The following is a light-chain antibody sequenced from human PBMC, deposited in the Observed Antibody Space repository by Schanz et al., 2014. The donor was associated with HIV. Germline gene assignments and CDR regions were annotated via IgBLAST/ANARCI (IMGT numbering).Light chain of an antibody. V-gene: IGLV2-8*01. CDR2: EVN. J-gene: IGLJ1*01. CDR3: SSYAGRYNYFV. CDR1: SSDVGAYNS. Sequence: QSALTQPASVSGSPGQSISISCTGTSSDVGAYNSVSWYQQEPGKAPKLIIYEVNKRPSGVPDRFSGSKSGNTASLTVSGLQAEDEADYYCSSYAGRYNYFVFGTGTKLTV.